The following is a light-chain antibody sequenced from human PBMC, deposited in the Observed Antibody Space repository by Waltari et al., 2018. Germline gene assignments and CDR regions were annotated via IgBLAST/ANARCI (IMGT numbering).Light chain of an antibody. CDR2: TPS. V-gene: IGKV1-39*01. CDR1: QSVRSF. J-gene: IGKJ4*01. CDR3: QQSYVTPST. Sequence: DIQMTQSPSSLSASVGDRVTITCRASQSVRSFLTWYQQKPGKAPKLLIYTPSTLQSGGPSRFTGSGSGTDFTLTINSLQPEDFATYYCQQSYVTPSTFGGGTKVDIK.